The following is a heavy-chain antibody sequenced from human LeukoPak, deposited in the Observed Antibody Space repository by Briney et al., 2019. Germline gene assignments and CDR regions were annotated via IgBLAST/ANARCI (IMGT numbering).Heavy chain of an antibody. D-gene: IGHD4-23*01. J-gene: IGHJ5*02. V-gene: IGHV1-2*02. CDR2: INPNSGGT. Sequence: QAPGQGLEWMGWINPNSGGTNYAQKFQGRVTMTRDTSISTAYMELSRLRSDDTAVYYCAREGNSPTWGQGTLVTVSS. CDR3: AREGNSPT.